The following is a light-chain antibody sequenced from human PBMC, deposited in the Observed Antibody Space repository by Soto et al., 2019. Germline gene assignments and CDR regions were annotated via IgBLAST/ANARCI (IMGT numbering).Light chain of an antibody. CDR2: EDI. CDR3: CSYAGSRTLV. J-gene: IGLJ2*01. V-gene: IGLV2-23*01. CDR1: STDVGAYNL. Sequence: QSVLTQPASVSGSPGQSITISCTGTSTDVGAYNLVSWYQQHPGRVPNLIIYEDIKRPSGVSCRFSGSKSGNTASLTISGLQAEDEAGYYCCSYAGSRTLVFGGGTKLNVL.